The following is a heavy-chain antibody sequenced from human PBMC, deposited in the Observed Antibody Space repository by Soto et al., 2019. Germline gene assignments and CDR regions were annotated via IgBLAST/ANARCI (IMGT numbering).Heavy chain of an antibody. J-gene: IGHJ6*02. CDR2: ISYDGTNK. CDR3: AKDLQSYGDYYYYCYGMDV. Sequence: QVQLVESGGGEVQPGRSLTISCAAPGFTFSTYGMHWVRQTPGKGLEWVAVISYDGTNKFYSDSVKGRFTISRDNFKNTLTLQMNSLRADDTAVYSCAKDLQSYGDYYYYCYGMDVWGLGTRVTVSS. D-gene: IGHD4-17*01. V-gene: IGHV3-30*18. CDR1: GFTFSTYG.